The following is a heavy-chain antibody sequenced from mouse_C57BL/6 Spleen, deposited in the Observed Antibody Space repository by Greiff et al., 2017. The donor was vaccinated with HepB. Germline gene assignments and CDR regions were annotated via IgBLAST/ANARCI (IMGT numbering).Heavy chain of an antibody. CDR3: ARDRGYYLDY. CDR2: ISYDGSN. D-gene: IGHD1-1*02. J-gene: IGHJ2*01. Sequence: EVQLQQSGPGLVKPSQSLSLTCSVTGYSITSCYYWNWIRQFPGNKLEWMGYISYDGSNNYNPSLKNRISITRDTSKNQFFLKLNSVTTEDTATYYCARDRGYYLDYWGQGTTLTVSS. CDR1: GYSITSCYY. V-gene: IGHV3-6*01.